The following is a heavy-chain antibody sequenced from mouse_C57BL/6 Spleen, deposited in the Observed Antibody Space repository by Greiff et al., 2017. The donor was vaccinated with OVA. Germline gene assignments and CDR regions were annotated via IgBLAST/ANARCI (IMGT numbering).Heavy chain of an antibody. CDR1: GYTFTSYW. CDR3: ARKWPYDGYYLDY. J-gene: IGHJ2*01. D-gene: IGHD2-3*01. V-gene: IGHV1-53*01. CDR2: INPSNGGT. Sequence: VQLQQPGTELVKPGASVKLSCKASGYTFTSYWMHWVKQRPGHGLEWIGNINPSNGGTNYNEKFKSKATLTVDKSSSTAYMQLSSLSSEYSAVYYCARKWPYDGYYLDYWGQGTTLTVSS.